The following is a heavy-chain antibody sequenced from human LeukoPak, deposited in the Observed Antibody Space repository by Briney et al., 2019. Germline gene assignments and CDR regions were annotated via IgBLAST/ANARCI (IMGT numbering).Heavy chain of an antibody. V-gene: IGHV3-21*01. D-gene: IGHD4-17*01. Sequence: GGSLRLSCAASGFTFSSYSMNWVRQAPGKGLGWVSSISSSSSYIYYADSVKGRFTISRDNAKNSLYLQMNSLRAEDTAVYYCAREGYYGDYIDYWGQGTLVTVPS. CDR1: GFTFSSYS. J-gene: IGHJ4*02. CDR3: AREGYYGDYIDY. CDR2: ISSSSSYI.